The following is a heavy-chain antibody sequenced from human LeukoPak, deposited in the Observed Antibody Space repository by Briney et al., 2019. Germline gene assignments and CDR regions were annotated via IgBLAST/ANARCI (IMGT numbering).Heavy chain of an antibody. Sequence: SETLSFTCTVSGGSISSYYWSWIRQPPGKGLEWIGYIYYSGSTNYNPSLKSRVTISVDTSKNQFSLKLSSVTAADTAVYYCARLSVYQYYFDYWGQGTLVTVSS. J-gene: IGHJ4*02. CDR1: GGSISSYY. D-gene: IGHD3-16*02. CDR3: ARLSVYQYYFDY. CDR2: IYYSGST. V-gene: IGHV4-59*08.